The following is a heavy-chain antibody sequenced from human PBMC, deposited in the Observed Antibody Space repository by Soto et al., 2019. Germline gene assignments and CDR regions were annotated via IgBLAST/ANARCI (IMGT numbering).Heavy chain of an antibody. CDR2: ISGGGGYT. V-gene: IGHV3-23*01. J-gene: IGHJ4*02. CDR3: ATRNIAARHFDY. D-gene: IGHD6-6*01. CDR1: GFTFSSYA. Sequence: GGSLRLSCAASGFTFSSYAMSWVRQAPGKGLEWVSAISGGGGYTYYADSVKGRFTISRDNSKNTLFLQMNSLRAEDTAVYYCATRNIAARHFDYWGQGTLDTVSS.